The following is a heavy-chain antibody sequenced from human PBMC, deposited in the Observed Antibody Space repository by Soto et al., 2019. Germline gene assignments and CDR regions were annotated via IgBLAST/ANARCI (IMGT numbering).Heavy chain of an antibody. V-gene: IGHV3-13*01. D-gene: IGHD2-15*01. Sequence: GWSLRLSCEASGFTFSGFDMHWVRQPTGKGLEWVSTIGTAGDTYYAVSVKGRFTISRDNAKNSLSLQMNSLRAGDTAVYFCARCQEVGAHFFDSWGQGTQVTVAS. CDR1: GFTFSGFD. J-gene: IGHJ4*02. CDR3: ARCQEVGAHFFDS. CDR2: IGTAGDT.